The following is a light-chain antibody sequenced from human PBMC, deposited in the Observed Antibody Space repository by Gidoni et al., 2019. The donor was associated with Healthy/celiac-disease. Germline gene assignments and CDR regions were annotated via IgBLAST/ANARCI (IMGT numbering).Light chain of an antibody. CDR2: DAS. V-gene: IGKV1-33*01. CDR1: QDISNY. CDR3: QQYDNLPLT. Sequence: DIQMTKSPSSLSASVGDRVTITCRASQDISNYLNWYQQKPGKDPKLLIYDASNLETGVPSRFSGSGSGTDFTFTISSLQPEDIATYYCQQYDNLPLTFGGGTKVEIK. J-gene: IGKJ4*01.